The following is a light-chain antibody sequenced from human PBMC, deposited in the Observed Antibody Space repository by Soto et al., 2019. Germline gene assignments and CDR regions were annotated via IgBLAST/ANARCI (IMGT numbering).Light chain of an antibody. CDR1: QSVIGRQ. CDR3: QVYGPSPPIT. CDR2: GVS. Sequence: EIVLTQSPGTLSLSPGERATLSCRASQSVIGRQLAWYQHKPGQAPRLLIYGVSTRATGIPARFTGSGSGTDFTLTISRLEPEDFAVFYCQVYGPSPPITFGQGTRLEIK. V-gene: IGKV3-20*01. J-gene: IGKJ5*01.